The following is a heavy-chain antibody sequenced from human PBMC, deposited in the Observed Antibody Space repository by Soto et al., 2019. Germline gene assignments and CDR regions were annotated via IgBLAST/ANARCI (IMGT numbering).Heavy chain of an antibody. CDR1: GFTFSSYG. V-gene: IGHV3-33*01. CDR2: IWYDGSNK. D-gene: IGHD2-15*01. CDR3: ASEYCSGGRCYYYGMDV. J-gene: IGHJ6*02. Sequence: QVQLVESGGGVVQPGRSLRLSCAASGFTFSSYGMHWVRQAPGKGLEWVAVIWYDGSNKYYVDSVKGRFTISRDNSKNTLYLQMNSLRAEDTAVYYCASEYCSGGRCYYYGMDVWGQGTTVTVSS.